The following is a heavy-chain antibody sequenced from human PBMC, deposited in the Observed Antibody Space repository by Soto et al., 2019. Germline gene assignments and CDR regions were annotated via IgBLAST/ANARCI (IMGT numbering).Heavy chain of an antibody. J-gene: IGHJ4*02. Sequence: ASVKVSCKASRCSFTTYALHWGCQAPAQGLEWMGWINAMYGTANYSQKFQGRVTITRDASADTAYMELSSLRSEDTSVYYCGGAIGTGDRLREYPLDYWGQGTVVTVSS. CDR1: RCSFTTYA. CDR2: INAMYGTA. D-gene: IGHD2-21*01. V-gene: IGHV1-3*01. CDR3: GGAIGTGDRLREYPLDY.